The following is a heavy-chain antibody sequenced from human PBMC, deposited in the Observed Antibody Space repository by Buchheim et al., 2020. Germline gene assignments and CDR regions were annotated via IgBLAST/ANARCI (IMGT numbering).Heavy chain of an antibody. Sequence: QVQLQESGPGLVKPSETLSLTCIVSGGSISSYYWSWIRQPPGKGLEWIGYIYYRGSTNYNPPLKSRLPISVDTSKNQLSLKLCSVTAAETAVYYCARDLRDDSSGYYLVDAFDIWGQGT. V-gene: IGHV4-59*01. CDR1: GGSISSYY. CDR2: IYYRGST. D-gene: IGHD3-22*01. CDR3: ARDLRDDSSGYYLVDAFDI. J-gene: IGHJ3*02.